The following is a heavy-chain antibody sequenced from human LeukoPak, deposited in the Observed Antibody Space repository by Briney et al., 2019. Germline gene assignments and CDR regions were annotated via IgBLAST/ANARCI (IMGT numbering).Heavy chain of an antibody. D-gene: IGHD1-26*01. J-gene: IGHJ4*02. CDR2: INPNSGGT. Sequence: ASVKVSCKASGYTFTDYYIHWVRQAPGQGVEWMGRINPNSGGTNYAQKFQGRVTMTRDTSISTAYMELSRLRSDDAAVYYCARGAYTPYYFDYWGQGTLVTVSS. V-gene: IGHV1-2*02. CDR1: GYTFTDYY. CDR3: ARGAYTPYYFDY.